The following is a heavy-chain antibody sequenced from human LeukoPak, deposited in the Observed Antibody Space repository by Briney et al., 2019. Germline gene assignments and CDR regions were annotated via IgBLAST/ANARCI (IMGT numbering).Heavy chain of an antibody. CDR3: ARVPVSGYYYYYYMDV. V-gene: IGHV4-59*01. D-gene: IGHD1-26*01. CDR2: IYYSGST. J-gene: IGHJ6*03. CDR1: GGSISSYY. Sequence: SETLSLTCTVSGGSISSYYWSWIRQPPGKGLGWIGYIYYSGSTNYNPSLKSRVTISVDTSKNQFSLKLSSVTAADTAVYYCARVPVSGYYYYYYMDVWGKGTTVTVSS.